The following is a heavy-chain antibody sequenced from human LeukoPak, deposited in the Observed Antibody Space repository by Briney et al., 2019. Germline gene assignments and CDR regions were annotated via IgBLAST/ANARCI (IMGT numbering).Heavy chain of an antibody. CDR3: ARGDPRGRIAAAGTREFDI. D-gene: IGHD6-13*01. CDR1: GGSISSGDYY. J-gene: IGHJ3*02. V-gene: IGHV4-30-4*01. CDR2: IYYSGST. Sequence: PSQTLSLTCTVSGGSISSGDYYWSWIRQPPGKGLEWIGYIYYSGSTYYNPSLKSRVTISVDTSKNQFSLKLSSVTAADTAVYYCARGDPRGRIAAAGTREFDIWGQGTTVTVSS.